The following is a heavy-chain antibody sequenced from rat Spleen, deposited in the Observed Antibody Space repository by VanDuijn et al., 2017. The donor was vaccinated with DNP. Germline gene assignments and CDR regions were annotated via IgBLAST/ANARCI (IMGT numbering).Heavy chain of an antibody. D-gene: IGHD1-6*01. CDR3: ATHIYISHYYFSTFDY. CDR2: ISPSGGST. CDR1: GFTFSNYG. Sequence: EEQLVESGGGLVQPGRSLKISCGASGFTFSNYGMHWIRQAPTKGLEWVASISPSGGSTYYRDSVKGRVTISRDNAESTLYLQKDSLRCEATSTYYCATHIYISHYYFSTFDYWGQGVMVTVSS. J-gene: IGHJ2*01. V-gene: IGHV5-19*01.